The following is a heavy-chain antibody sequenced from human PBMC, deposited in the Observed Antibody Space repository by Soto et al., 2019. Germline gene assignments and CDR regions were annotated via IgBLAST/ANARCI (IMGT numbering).Heavy chain of an antibody. V-gene: IGHV1-46*01. CDR2: FNPSGTST. Sequence: QVQLVQSGAEVKKPGASVKVSCKASGYTFTNYYMHWVRQAPGQGLEWMGIFNPSGTSTTYAQKFQGRVTMTRDTSTSTVYMELHSLRSDDTAVDYCARAIPRSSGYSYGAIDYWGQGTLVTVSS. J-gene: IGHJ4*02. CDR1: GYTFTNYY. D-gene: IGHD5-18*01. CDR3: ARAIPRSSGYSYGAIDY.